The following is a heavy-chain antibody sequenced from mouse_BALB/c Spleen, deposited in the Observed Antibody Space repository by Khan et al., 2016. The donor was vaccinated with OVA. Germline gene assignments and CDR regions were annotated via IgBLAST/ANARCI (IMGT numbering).Heavy chain of an antibody. V-gene: IGHV1-77*01. J-gene: IGHJ3*01. CDR1: GYTSTDYY. Sequence: QVQLQQSGAELARPGASVKLSCKASGYTSTDYYINWVKQRTGQGLEWIGEISPGSGDTYYNEKFKGKATLTADKSSNTAYMQLSSLTSEASAVYFCARRNYFGYTFAYWGQGTLVTVSA. D-gene: IGHD1-2*01. CDR2: ISPGSGDT. CDR3: ARRNYFGYTFAY.